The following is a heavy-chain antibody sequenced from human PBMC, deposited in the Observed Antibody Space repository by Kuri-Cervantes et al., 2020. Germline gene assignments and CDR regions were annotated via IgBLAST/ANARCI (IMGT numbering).Heavy chain of an antibody. CDR3: ASSVAARPFVNWIDP. D-gene: IGHD6-6*01. CDR1: GYTFTSYG. Sequence: ASVKVSCKASGYTFTSYGISWVRQAPGQGLEWMGWISAYNGNTNYAQKLQGRVTMTRDTSTSTVYMELTRLRSDDTAVYYCASSVAARPFVNWIDPWGRGTLVTVSS. CDR2: ISAYNGNT. V-gene: IGHV1-18*01. J-gene: IGHJ5*02.